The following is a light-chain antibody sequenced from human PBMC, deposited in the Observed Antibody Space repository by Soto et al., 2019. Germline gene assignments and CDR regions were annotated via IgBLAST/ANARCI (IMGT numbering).Light chain of an antibody. J-gene: IGKJ1*01. CDR3: QQYGGPPWT. CDR1: QSVSSSW. V-gene: IGKV3-20*01. Sequence: EIVLTQSPGTLSLSPGERATLSCRASQSVSSSWLAWYQQKPGQAPRLLIYGASSRATGVPDRFSGSGSGTVFTLTISRLEPEDSAVFYCQQYGGPPWTFGQGTKVEIK. CDR2: GAS.